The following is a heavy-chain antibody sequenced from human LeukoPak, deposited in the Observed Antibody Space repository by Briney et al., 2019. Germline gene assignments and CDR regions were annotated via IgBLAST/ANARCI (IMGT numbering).Heavy chain of an antibody. V-gene: IGHV4-4*02. D-gene: IGHD3-22*01. CDR2: IYHSGSA. J-gene: IGHJ4*02. Sequence: SETLSLTCAVSGGSISSSNWWGWVRPPPGKGLEWIGEIYHSGSANYNPSLKSRVTISVDKTKNQFYLRLSSVTAADTAVYYCASAGHDGIGYKVCWGQGTPVTVSS. CDR3: ASAGHDGIGYKVC. CDR1: GGSISSSNW.